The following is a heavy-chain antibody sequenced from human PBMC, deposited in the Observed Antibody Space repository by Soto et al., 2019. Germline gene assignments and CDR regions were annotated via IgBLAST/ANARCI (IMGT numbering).Heavy chain of an antibody. D-gene: IGHD1-20*01. V-gene: IGHV4-59*01. Sequence: LETLSLTCTVSGGSITSYYWSWIRQPPGKGLEWIGSIYYSGSTNYNPSLKSRITISVDTSKNQFSLKLTSVTAADTAVYYCATSITGISVRFDPWGQGTLVTVSS. CDR1: GGSITSYY. CDR3: ATSITGISVRFDP. CDR2: IYYSGST. J-gene: IGHJ5*02.